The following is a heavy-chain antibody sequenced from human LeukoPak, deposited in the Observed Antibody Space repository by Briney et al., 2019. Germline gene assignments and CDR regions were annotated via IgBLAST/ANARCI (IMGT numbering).Heavy chain of an antibody. V-gene: IGHV3-74*01. CDR3: ARGGFYSSGLIDY. CDR2: INSDDSST. J-gene: IGHJ4*02. D-gene: IGHD6-19*01. Sequence: GGSLRLSCAASGFTFSSYWMHWVRQAPGKGLVWVSRINSDDSSTSYADSVKGRFTITRDNAKNTLYLQMNSLRDEDTAVYYCARGGFYSSGLIDYWGQGTLVTVSS. CDR1: GFTFSSYW.